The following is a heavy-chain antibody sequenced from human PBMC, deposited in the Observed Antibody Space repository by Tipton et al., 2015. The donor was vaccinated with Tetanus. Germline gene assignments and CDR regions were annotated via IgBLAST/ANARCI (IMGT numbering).Heavy chain of an antibody. CDR1: GFTFSSYS. Sequence: SLRLSCAASGFTFSSYSMNWVRQAPGKGLEWVSVVSFGGTATYYSDSVRGRFTISRDNSRNTVYLQMNSLTVEDTAIYYCAKSCDGACYSGTYYVALDVWGRGTTVTVSS. V-gene: IGHV3-23*01. J-gene: IGHJ6*02. D-gene: IGHD2-21*02. CDR2: VSFGGTAT. CDR3: AKSCDGACYSGTYYVALDV.